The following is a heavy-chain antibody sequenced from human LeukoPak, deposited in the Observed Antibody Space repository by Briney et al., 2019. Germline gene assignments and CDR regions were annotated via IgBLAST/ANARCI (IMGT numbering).Heavy chain of an antibody. CDR1: GGSFSGYH. V-gene: IGHV4-34*01. J-gene: IGHJ4*02. D-gene: IGHD3-22*01. CDR2: INHSGST. CDR3: AGGHFHYDSSGSHVYFNY. Sequence: PSETLSLTCAVYGGSFSGYHWSWIRQPPGKGLEWIGEINHSGSTNYNPSLKSRVTISVDTSKNQFSLKLNSVTAADTAVYYCAGGHFHYDSSGSHVYFNYWGQGTLVTVSS.